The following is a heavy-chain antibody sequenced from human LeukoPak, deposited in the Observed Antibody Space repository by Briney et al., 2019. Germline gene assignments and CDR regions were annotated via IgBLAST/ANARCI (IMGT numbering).Heavy chain of an antibody. D-gene: IGHD3-10*01. CDR3: ARFRNYYGSGSYFDY. CDR2: INPNSGGT. Sequence: GASVKVSCKASGYTFTGYYMHWVRQAPGQGLEWMGRINPNSGGTNYAQKLQGRVTMTRDTSTSTAYMELRSLRSDDTAVYYCARFRNYYGSGSYFDYWGQGTLVTVSS. J-gene: IGHJ4*02. CDR1: GYTFTGYY. V-gene: IGHV1-2*06.